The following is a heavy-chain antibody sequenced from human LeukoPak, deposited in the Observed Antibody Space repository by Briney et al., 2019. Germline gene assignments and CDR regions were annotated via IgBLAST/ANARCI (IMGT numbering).Heavy chain of an antibody. CDR3: ARERWYSSSPDAFDI. Sequence: ASVKVSCKASGYTFTGYYMHWVRQAPGQGLEWMGRIIPILGIANYAQKFQGRVTITADKSTSTAYMELSSLRSEDTAVYYCARERWYSSSPDAFDIWGQGTMVTVSS. CDR1: GYTFTGYY. J-gene: IGHJ3*02. CDR2: IIPILGIA. D-gene: IGHD6-13*01. V-gene: IGHV1-69*04.